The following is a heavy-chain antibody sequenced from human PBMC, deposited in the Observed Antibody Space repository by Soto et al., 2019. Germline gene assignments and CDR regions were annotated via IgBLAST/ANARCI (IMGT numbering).Heavy chain of an antibody. D-gene: IGHD6-13*01. CDR2: IKQDGSEK. CDR1: GFTFSSYW. J-gene: IGHJ6*03. Sequence: GGSLRLSCAASGFTFSSYWMSWVRQAPGKGLEWVANIKQDGSEKYYVDSVKGRFTISRDNAKNSLYLQMNSLRAEDTAVYYCARDEDSSSWSYYYYYYMDGWGKGTTVTVSS. V-gene: IGHV3-7*01. CDR3: ARDEDSSSWSYYYYYYMDG.